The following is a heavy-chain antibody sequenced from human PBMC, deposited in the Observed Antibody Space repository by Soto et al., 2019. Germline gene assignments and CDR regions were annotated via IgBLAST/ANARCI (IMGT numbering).Heavy chain of an antibody. D-gene: IGHD2-15*01. CDR2: LSGSGDTT. CDR1: GFTFSSYG. Sequence: GGSLRLSCAASGFTFSSYGMNWVRQAPGKELEWVSALSGSGDTTYYADSVRGRISISRDNYKNTLYLQMSSLRGDDTVVYYCAKGLRRVVVVAATNNYFDYWGQGTLVTVSS. CDR3: AKGLRRVVVVAATNNYFDY. J-gene: IGHJ4*02. V-gene: IGHV3-23*01.